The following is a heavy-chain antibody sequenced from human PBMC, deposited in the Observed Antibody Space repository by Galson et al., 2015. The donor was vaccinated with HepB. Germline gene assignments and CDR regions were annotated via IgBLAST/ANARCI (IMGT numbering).Heavy chain of an antibody. V-gene: IGHV1-3*04. J-gene: IGHJ4*02. CDR2: LDTGNGNT. CDR3: ARHGNMWYDH. Sequence: SVKVSCKASGYIFSNNGIHWVRQAPGQRLEFMGWLDTGNGNTRYSQKFQGRVTITRDTSASTAYMELRSLTSEDTAVYYCARHGNMWYDHWGQGTLVTVSS. D-gene: IGHD5-24*01. CDR1: GYIFSNNG.